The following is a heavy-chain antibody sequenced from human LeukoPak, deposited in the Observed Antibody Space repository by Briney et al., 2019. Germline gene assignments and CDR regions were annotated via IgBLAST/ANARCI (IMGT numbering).Heavy chain of an antibody. V-gene: IGHV4-4*02. Sequence: PSGTLSLTCAVSGGSISSSNWWSWVRQPPGKGLEWIGEIYHSGSTNYNPSLKSRVTISVDKSKNQFSLKLSSVTAADTAVYYCARHAYCSSISCYRGDYYYYMDVWDKGTTVTVSS. CDR1: GGSISSSNW. D-gene: IGHD2-2*01. J-gene: IGHJ6*03. CDR3: ARHAYCSSISCYRGDYYYYMDV. CDR2: IYHSGST.